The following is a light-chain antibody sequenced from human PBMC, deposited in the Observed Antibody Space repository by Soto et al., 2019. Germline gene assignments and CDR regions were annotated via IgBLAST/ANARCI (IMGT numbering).Light chain of an antibody. J-gene: IGKJ4*01. V-gene: IGKV3-11*01. Sequence: EIVLTQSPATLSLSPGERATLSCRASQSVSSYLAWYQQKPGQAPRLLIYEASNRATGIPARSSGSGSGADFTLTISSLEPEDFALYYCQQHINWPLTFGGGTKVDIK. CDR1: QSVSSY. CDR2: EAS. CDR3: QQHINWPLT.